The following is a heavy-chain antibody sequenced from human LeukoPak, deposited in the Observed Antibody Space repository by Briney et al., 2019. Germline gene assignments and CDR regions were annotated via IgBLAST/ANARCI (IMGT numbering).Heavy chain of an antibody. CDR3: GGPYVGGD. J-gene: IGHJ4*02. CDR1: GGSFSGYY. CDR2: INHSGST. V-gene: IGHV4-34*01. D-gene: IGHD2-21*01. Sequence: PSETLSLTCAVYGGSFSGYYWSWIRQPPGKGLEWIGEINHSGSTNYNPSLKSRVTISVDTSKNQFSLKLSSVTAADTAVHYCGGPYVGGDWGQGTLVTVSS.